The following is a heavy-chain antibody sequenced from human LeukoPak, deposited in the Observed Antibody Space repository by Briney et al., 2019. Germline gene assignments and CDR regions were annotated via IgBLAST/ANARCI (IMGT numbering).Heavy chain of an antibody. Sequence: SETLSLTCAVYIGSYSGYYWSWISQPPAKGLEWMGEINHNGSTNYNPSLKGRVTISVDTSKNKFSLKMSSVNGADTDVYYCARNASSLGAGDFDIWGEGKMVTVSS. CDR3: ARNASSLGAGDFDI. CDR1: IGSYSGYY. V-gene: IGHV4-34*01. J-gene: IGHJ3*02. CDR2: INHNGST. D-gene: IGHD2-2*01.